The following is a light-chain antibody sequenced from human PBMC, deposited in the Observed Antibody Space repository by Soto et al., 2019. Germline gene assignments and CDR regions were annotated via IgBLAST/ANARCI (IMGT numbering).Light chain of an antibody. Sequence: DIQMTQSPSSLSASVGDRVTITCRASETLSRYLNWYQHKPGEAPKLLIYLASSLQSGVPTRFSGSGSGPDFTLTISSLQPEDFATYYCQQSYSYPWTFGQGTMV. CDR1: ETLSRY. CDR3: QQSYSYPWT. V-gene: IGKV1-39*01. J-gene: IGKJ1*01. CDR2: LAS.